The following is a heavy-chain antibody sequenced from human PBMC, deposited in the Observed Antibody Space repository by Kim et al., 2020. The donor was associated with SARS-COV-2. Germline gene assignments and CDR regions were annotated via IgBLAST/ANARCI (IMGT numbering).Heavy chain of an antibody. CDR1: GFSFSNYV. CDR2: ISGSGGNT. Sequence: GGSLRLSCAASGFSFSNYVMSWVRQAPGKGLEWGSSISGSGGNTYYADSVKGRFTISRDNSKNTLYLQINSLRAEDTAVYYCAKDTYSSSPSHWYFDLWG. V-gene: IGHV3-23*01. D-gene: IGHD6-13*01. J-gene: IGHJ2*01. CDR3: AKDTYSSSPSHWYFDL.